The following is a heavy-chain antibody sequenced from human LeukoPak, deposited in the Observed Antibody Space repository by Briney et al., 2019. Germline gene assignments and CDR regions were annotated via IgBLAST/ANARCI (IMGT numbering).Heavy chain of an antibody. V-gene: IGHV3-23*01. D-gene: IGHD6-13*01. J-gene: IGHJ5*02. CDR3: AKRGLPAAGNNWFDP. Sequence: GGSLRLSCAAAGFTFSSYAMSWVRQAPGKGLEWVSTISGSDGRTYYADSVKGRFTISRDDSKNTLYLQMNSLRTEDTARYYCAKRGLPAAGNNWFDPWGQGAQVTVSS. CDR2: ISGSDGRT. CDR1: GFTFSSYA.